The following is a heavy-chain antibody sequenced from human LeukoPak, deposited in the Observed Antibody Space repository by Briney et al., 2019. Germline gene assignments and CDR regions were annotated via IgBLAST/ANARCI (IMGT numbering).Heavy chain of an antibody. CDR3: ATHYGDYHQESNAFDI. CDR2: ISGSGGST. Sequence: GGSLRLSCAASGFTFSSYAMSWVRQAPGKGLEWVSAISGSGGSTYYADSVKGRFTISRDNSKNTLYLQMNSLRAEDTAVYYCATHYGDYHQESNAFDIWGQGTMVTVSS. J-gene: IGHJ3*02. CDR1: GFTFSSYA. D-gene: IGHD4-17*01. V-gene: IGHV3-23*01.